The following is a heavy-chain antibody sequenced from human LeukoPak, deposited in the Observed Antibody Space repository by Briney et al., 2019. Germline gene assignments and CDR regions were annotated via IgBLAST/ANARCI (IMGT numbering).Heavy chain of an antibody. CDR2: INHSGST. D-gene: IGHD3-9*01. CDR3: ARGRPRGRYFDWLLNPFDY. J-gene: IGHJ4*02. Sequence: SETLSLTCTVSGGSISSYYWSWIRQPPGKGLEWIGEINHSGSTNYNPSLKSRVTISVDTSKNQFSLKLSSVTAADTAVYYCARGRPRGRYFDWLLNPFDYWGQGTLVTVSS. V-gene: IGHV4-34*01. CDR1: GGSISSYY.